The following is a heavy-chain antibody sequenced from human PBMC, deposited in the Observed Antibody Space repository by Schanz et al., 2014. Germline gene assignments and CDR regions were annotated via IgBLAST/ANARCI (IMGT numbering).Heavy chain of an antibody. CDR2: VSRSTPDI. CDR1: GFTFSSYD. CDR3: AKDAPYPFDL. Sequence: VQLVESGGGVVQPGRSLRLSCVASGFTFSSYDVFWVRQAPGKGLEWVSYVSRSTPDIYYADSVKGRFTMSRDNAKNTLYLQMNSLRAEDTAIYYCAKDAPYPFDLWGRGTLITVSS. J-gene: IGHJ2*01. V-gene: IGHV3-21*04.